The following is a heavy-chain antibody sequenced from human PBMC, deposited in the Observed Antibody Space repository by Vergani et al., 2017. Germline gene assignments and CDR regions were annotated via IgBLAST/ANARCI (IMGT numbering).Heavy chain of an antibody. CDR1: GYTLTELS. V-gene: IGHV1-24*01. J-gene: IGHJ3*02. CDR3: ATETLTCSSTSCYYAFDI. Sequence: QVQLVQSGAEVKKPGASVKVSCKVSGYTLTELSMHWVRQAPGKGLEWMGGFDPEDGETIYAQKFQGRVTMTEDTSTDTAYMELISLRSEDTAVYYCATETLTCSSTSCYYAFDIWGQGTMVTVSS. CDR2: FDPEDGET. D-gene: IGHD2-2*01.